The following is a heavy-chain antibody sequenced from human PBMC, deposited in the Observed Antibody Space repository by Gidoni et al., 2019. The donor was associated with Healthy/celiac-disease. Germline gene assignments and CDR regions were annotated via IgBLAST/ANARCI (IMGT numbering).Heavy chain of an antibody. CDR3: AQDLGSPCSARGLDV. D-gene: IGHD3-10*02. Sequence: QVKLVESGGSVVQPGRSLRRSCAASGFTFRCNGMHWVRQAPGKGLEWVAVLSYDGRNNYYAVSVQCGFTIPIDKSKHTLYLQTTSLRAEDTAVYYCAQDLGSPCSARGLDVWGPGTTVPLPS. V-gene: IGHV3-30*18. CDR1: GFTFRCNG. J-gene: IGHJ6*02. CDR2: LSYDGRNN.